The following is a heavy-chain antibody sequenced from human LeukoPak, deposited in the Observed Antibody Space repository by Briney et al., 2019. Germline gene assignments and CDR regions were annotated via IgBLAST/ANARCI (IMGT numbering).Heavy chain of an antibody. Sequence: ASVKVSCKASGYTFTSYDINWVRQATGQGLEWMGWMNPNSGSTGYAQKFQGRVTMTRNTSISTAYMELSSLRSEDTAVYYCARESYDSEKDCGLDPWGQGTLVTVSS. D-gene: IGHD3-22*01. J-gene: IGHJ5*02. CDR1: GYTFTSYD. CDR2: MNPNSGST. V-gene: IGHV1-8*01. CDR3: ARESYDSEKDCGLDP.